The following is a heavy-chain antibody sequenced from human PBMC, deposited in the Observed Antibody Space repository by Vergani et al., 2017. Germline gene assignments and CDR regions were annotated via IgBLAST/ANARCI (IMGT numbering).Heavy chain of an antibody. CDR3: AREESGDYMDV. D-gene: IGHD3-10*01. CDR1: GYTFTGYY. V-gene: IGHV1-69*01. CDR2: IIPIFGTA. J-gene: IGHJ6*03. Sequence: QVQLVQSGAEVKKPGASVKVSCKASGYTFTGYYMHWVRQAPGQGLEWMGGIIPIFGTANYAQKFQGRVTITADESTSTAYMELSSLRSEDTAVYYCAREESGDYMDVWGKGTTVTVSS.